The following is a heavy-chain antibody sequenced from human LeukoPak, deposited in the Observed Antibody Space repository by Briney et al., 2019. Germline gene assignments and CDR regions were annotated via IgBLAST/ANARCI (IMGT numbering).Heavy chain of an antibody. CDR1: GFTFSSYW. Sequence: GGSLRLSCTASGFTFSSYWMSWVRQAPGKGLEWVANIKQDGSEKYYQDSVKGRFTISRDNAKNSLYLQMNSLRAEDTALYFCARGKGNDYWGQGTLVTVSS. CDR2: IKQDGSEK. V-gene: IGHV3-7*01. J-gene: IGHJ4*02. D-gene: IGHD1-1*01. CDR3: ARGKGNDY.